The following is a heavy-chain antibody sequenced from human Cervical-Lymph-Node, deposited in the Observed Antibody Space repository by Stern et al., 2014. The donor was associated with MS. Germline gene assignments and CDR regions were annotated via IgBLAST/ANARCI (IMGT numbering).Heavy chain of an antibody. D-gene: IGHD1-1*01. V-gene: IGHV1-46*02. CDR3: ARVLSLATSDS. Sequence: QVQLVQSGAAMRKPGASVRISCEASGYTFNSYYIHWVRQVLGQGLEWVALFSPSGSRTTYAQRFQGRVSVTGDTSTSTVYMELTGLTSEDTAVYYCARVLSLATSDSWGQGTLVVVSS. CDR1: GYTFNSYY. J-gene: IGHJ4*02. CDR2: FSPSGSRT.